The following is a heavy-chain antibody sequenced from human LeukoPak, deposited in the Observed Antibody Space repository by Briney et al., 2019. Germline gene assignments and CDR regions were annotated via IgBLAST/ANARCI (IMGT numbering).Heavy chain of an antibody. V-gene: IGHV4-59*01. CDR2: IYYSGST. CDR1: GGSFSGYY. J-gene: IGHJ5*02. D-gene: IGHD5-18*01. Sequence: SETLSLTCAVYGGSFSGYYWSWIRQPPGKGLEWIGYIYYSGSTNYNPSLKSRVTISVDTSKNQFSLKLSSVTAADTAVYYCARAKRGYSYGFLAEGWFDPWGQGTLVTVSS. CDR3: ARAKRGYSYGFLAEGWFDP.